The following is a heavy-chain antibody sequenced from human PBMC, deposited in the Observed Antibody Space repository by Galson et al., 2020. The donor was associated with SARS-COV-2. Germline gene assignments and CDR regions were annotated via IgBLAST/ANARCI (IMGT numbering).Heavy chain of an antibody. CDR2: IFHSAST. CDR1: GYSIKSGYF. D-gene: IGHD6-19*01. J-gene: IGHJ4*02. CDR3: ARDEGYASGWAVGGWD. V-gene: IGHV4-38-2*02. Sequence: SETLTLTCTVSGYSIKSGYFRGVRRPPRRKGLKGTGSIFHSASTFYNPSLESRVTISRDTSKNQFSLKWTSLTDADTAVYDCARDEGYASGWAVGGWDWGQGALVIVSS.